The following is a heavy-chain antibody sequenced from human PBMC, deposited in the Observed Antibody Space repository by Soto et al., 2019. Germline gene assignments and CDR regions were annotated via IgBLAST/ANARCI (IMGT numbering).Heavy chain of an antibody. Sequence: ASVKVSCKASGYTFTSYGISWVRQAPGQGLEWMGWISAYNGNTNYAQKLQGRVTMTTDPSTSTAYMELRSLRSDDTAVYYCARAVGATGDYYYYYGMDVWGQGTTVTVSS. V-gene: IGHV1-18*04. CDR3: ARAVGATGDYYYYYGMDV. CDR1: GYTFTSYG. J-gene: IGHJ6*02. D-gene: IGHD1-26*01. CDR2: ISAYNGNT.